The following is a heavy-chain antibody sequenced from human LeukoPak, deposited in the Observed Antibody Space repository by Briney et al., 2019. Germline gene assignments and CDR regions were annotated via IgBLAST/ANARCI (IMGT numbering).Heavy chain of an antibody. Sequence: ASVRVSCKASGYTFTGYYMHWVRQAPGQGLEWMGWINPNSGGTNYAQKFQGRVTMTRDTSISTAYMELSRLRSDDTAVYYCARDPWGSGDIDYWGQGTLVTVSS. CDR1: GYTFTGYY. J-gene: IGHJ4*02. CDR3: ARDPWGSGDIDY. CDR2: INPNSGGT. D-gene: IGHD3-10*01. V-gene: IGHV1-2*02.